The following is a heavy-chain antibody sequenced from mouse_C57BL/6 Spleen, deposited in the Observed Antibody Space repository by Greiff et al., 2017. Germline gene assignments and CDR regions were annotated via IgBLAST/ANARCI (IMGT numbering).Heavy chain of an antibody. CDR1: GFTFSSYT. J-gene: IGHJ2*01. D-gene: IGHD4-1*01. CDR2: ISGGGGNT. Sequence: EVKVEESGGGLVKPGGSLKLSCAASGFTFSSYTMSWVRQTPEKRLVWVATISGGGGNTYYPDSVKGRFTISRDNAKNTLYLQMSSLRSEDTALYYWERHNWYYFDYWGQGTTLTVSS. CDR3: ERHNWYYFDY. V-gene: IGHV5-9*01.